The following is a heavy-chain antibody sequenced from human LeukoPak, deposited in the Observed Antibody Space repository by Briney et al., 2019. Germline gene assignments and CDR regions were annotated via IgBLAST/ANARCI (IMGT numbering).Heavy chain of an antibody. CDR3: ARTPTTVVTYYFDY. CDR2: IYHSGST. D-gene: IGHD4-23*01. J-gene: IGHJ4*02. Sequence: SETLSLTCAVSDYSISSGYYWGWIRQPPGKGLEWIGSIYHSGSTYYNPSLKSRVTISVDTSKNQFSLKLSSVTAADTAVYYCARTPTTVVTYYFDYWGQGTLVTVSS. CDR1: DYSISSGYY. V-gene: IGHV4-38-2*01.